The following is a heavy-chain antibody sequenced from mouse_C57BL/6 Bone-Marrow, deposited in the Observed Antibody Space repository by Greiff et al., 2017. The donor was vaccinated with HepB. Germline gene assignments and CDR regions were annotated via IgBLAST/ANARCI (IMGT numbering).Heavy chain of an antibody. D-gene: IGHD1-1*01. CDR1: GYTFTSYG. Sequence: VQLQQSGAELVRHGSSVKMSCKTSGYTFTSYGINWVKQRPGQGLEGIGYIYIGNGYTEYNEKFKGKATLTSETSSSTAYMQLSSLTSEDSAIYFCASHGTLLRYYYAMDYWGQGTSVTVSS. J-gene: IGHJ4*01. V-gene: IGHV1-58*01. CDR2: IYIGNGYT. CDR3: ASHGTLLRYYYAMDY.